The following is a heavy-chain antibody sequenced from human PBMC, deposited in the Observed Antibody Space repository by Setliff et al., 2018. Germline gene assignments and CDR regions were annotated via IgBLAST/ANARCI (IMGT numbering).Heavy chain of an antibody. Sequence: SETLSLTCAVYGDSFSDYYWSWIRQPPGKGLEWIEEINHRGSTNYSPSLRSRVTMLLDTSKKQLSLKLSTVTAADTAVYYCATRTFAVIPHSGLGLDYFYGMDVWGRGTTVTVSS. CDR1: GDSFSDYY. D-gene: IGHD2-21*01. V-gene: IGHV4-34*01. CDR3: ATRTFAVIPHSGLGLDYFYGMDV. J-gene: IGHJ6*02. CDR2: INHRGST.